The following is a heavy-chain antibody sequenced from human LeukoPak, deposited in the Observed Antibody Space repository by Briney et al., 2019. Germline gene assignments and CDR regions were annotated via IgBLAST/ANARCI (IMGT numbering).Heavy chain of an antibody. J-gene: IGHJ6*02. D-gene: IGHD3-10*01. CDR1: GYSFTSFW. CDR2: IYPGDSDT. V-gene: IGHV5-51*01. Sequence: GESLKISCQGSGYSFTSFWIGWVRQMPGKGLEWMGIIYPGDSDTRYSPSWEGQVTISADKSISTAYLQWSSLKASDTAMYYCARRGTCTSITCYGLDVWGQGTTVTVSS. CDR3: ARRGTCTSITCYGLDV.